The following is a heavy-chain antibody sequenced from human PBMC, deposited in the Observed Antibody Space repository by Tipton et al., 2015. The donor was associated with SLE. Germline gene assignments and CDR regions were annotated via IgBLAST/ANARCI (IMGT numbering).Heavy chain of an antibody. V-gene: IGHV3-30*02. Sequence: SLRLSCATSGFTFSSYALSWVRQAPGKGLEWVAFIRADGSNKDYADSVKGRFTISGDNSKNTLYLQMNRLRVEDTAVYYCAGGTGAYFDHWGQGTLVTVSS. CDR2: IRADGSNK. CDR1: GFTFSSYA. CDR3: AGGTGAYFDH. D-gene: IGHD3-16*01. J-gene: IGHJ4*02.